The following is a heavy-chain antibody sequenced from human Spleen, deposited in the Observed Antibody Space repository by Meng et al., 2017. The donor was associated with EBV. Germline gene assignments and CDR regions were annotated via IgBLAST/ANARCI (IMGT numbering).Heavy chain of an antibody. D-gene: IGHD2-8*02. V-gene: IGHV4-34*01. Sequence: QLQLQQWGAGLLKPSETLSLTCAVYGGSFSDYYWSWIRQPPGKGLEWIGEINHVGSTNYNPSLKSRVTISVDTPKRQFSLKLTSMTAADTAVYYCATWWGKGYYWGQETLVTVSS. J-gene: IGHJ4*02. CDR3: ATWWGKGYY. CDR1: GGSFSDYY. CDR2: INHVGST.